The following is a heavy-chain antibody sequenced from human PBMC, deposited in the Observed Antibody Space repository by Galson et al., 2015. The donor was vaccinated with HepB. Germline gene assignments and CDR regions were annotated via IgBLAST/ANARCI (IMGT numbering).Heavy chain of an antibody. Sequence: SVKASCKASGGTFSSYAISWVRQAPGQGLEWMGRIIPILGIANYAQKFQGRVTITADKSTSTAYMELSSLRSEDTAVYYCAREGLGYCSSTSCPYFDYWGQGTLVTVSS. CDR3: AREGLGYCSSTSCPYFDY. V-gene: IGHV1-69*04. J-gene: IGHJ4*02. D-gene: IGHD2-2*01. CDR1: GGTFSSYA. CDR2: IIPILGIA.